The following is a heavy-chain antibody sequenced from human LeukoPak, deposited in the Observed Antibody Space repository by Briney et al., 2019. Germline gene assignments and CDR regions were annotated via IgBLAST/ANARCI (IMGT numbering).Heavy chain of an antibody. V-gene: IGHV4-4*07. Sequence: PSETLSLTCTVSGGSISSYYWSWIRQPAGKGLEWIGRIYTSGSTNYSPSLKSRVTMSVDTSKNQFSLKLSSVTAADTAVYYCAREGLYCSSTSCYTSWFDPWGQGTLVTVSS. D-gene: IGHD2-2*02. CDR2: IYTSGST. CDR3: AREGLYCSSTSCYTSWFDP. CDR1: GGSISSYY. J-gene: IGHJ5*02.